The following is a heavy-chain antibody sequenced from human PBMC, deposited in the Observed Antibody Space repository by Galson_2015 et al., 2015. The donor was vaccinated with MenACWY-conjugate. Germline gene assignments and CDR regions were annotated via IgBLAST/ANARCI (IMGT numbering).Heavy chain of an antibody. CDR2: IDPSDSYT. Sequence: QSGAEVKKPGESLRISCKGSGYSFTSYWISWVRQMPGKGLEWMGRIDPSDSYTNYSPSFQGHVTITADKSISTAYLQWSSLKASDTAMYYCARSQRGWGSYAYYYYYMDVWGKGTTVTVSS. V-gene: IGHV5-10-1*01. J-gene: IGHJ6*03. CDR1: GYSFTSYW. D-gene: IGHD1-1*01. CDR3: ARSQRGWGSYAYYYYYMDV.